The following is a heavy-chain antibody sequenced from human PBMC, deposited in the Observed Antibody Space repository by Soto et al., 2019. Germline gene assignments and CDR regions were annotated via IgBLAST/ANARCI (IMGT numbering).Heavy chain of an antibody. Sequence: GGSLRLSCAASGFTFSSYAMSWVRQAPGKGLEWVSAISGSGGSTYYADSVKGRFTISRDNSKNTLYLQMNSLRAEDTAVYYCAKDGKYCTNGVCYMFDYWGQGTLVTVSS. D-gene: IGHD2-8*01. CDR2: ISGSGGST. CDR1: GFTFSSYA. J-gene: IGHJ4*02. CDR3: AKDGKYCTNGVCYMFDY. V-gene: IGHV3-23*01.